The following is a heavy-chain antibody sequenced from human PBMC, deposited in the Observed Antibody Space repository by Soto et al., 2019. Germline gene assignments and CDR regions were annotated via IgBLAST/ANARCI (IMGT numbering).Heavy chain of an antibody. V-gene: IGHV2-5*02. CDR1: GFSLSTTGVG. D-gene: IGHD3-10*01. CDR3: AQRLPLYVFRRERGNWLDP. CDR2: IYWDDDK. J-gene: IGHJ5*02. Sequence: QITLKESGPTLVRPTQTLTLSCTFFGFSLSTTGVGVGRIRQPPGKALEWLALIYWDDDKRYTPSLKSRLTTTKDYSKKEVILTLTIIVPVDTARYYLAQRLPLYVFRRERGNWLDPWGQGTVVTVSS.